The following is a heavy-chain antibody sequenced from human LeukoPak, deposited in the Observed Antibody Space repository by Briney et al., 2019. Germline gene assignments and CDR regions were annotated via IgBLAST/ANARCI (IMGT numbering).Heavy chain of an antibody. CDR2: IWYDGSNK. Sequence: GGSLRLSCAASGFTFSSYGMHWVRQAPGKGLEWVAVIWYDGSNKYYADSVKGRFTISRDNSKNTLYLQMNSLRAEDTAVYYCARESDCSGGSCYSDYYYGMDVWSQGTTVTVSS. CDR3: ARESDCSGGSCYSDYYYGMDV. J-gene: IGHJ6*02. D-gene: IGHD2-15*01. V-gene: IGHV3-33*01. CDR1: GFTFSSYG.